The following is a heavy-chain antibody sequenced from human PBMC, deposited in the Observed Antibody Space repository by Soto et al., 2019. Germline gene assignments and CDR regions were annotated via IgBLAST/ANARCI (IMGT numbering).Heavy chain of an antibody. D-gene: IGHD3-22*01. J-gene: IGHJ4*02. CDR1: GGTFSSYA. Sequence: ASVKVSCKASGGTFSSYAISWVRQAPGQGLEWMGWINPDSGDTNYAQKFQGRVTMTSHTSISTAYMELSSLRSDDAAVYFCARDSGYDRSGYSPFDYWGQGTLVTVSP. CDR3: ARDSGYDRSGYSPFDY. CDR2: INPDSGDT. V-gene: IGHV1-2*02.